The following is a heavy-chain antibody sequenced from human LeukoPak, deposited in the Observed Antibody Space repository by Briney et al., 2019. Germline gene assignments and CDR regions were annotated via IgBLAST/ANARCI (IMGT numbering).Heavy chain of an antibody. CDR3: ARGYGDGFDY. CDR2: ISYDGSNK. V-gene: IGHV3-30*03. J-gene: IGHJ4*02. Sequence: PGGSLRLSCAASGFTFSSYGMHWVRQAPGKGLEWVAVISYDGSNKYYADSVKGRFTISRDNSKNTLYLQTNSLRAEDTAVYYCARGYGDGFDYWGQGTLVTVSS. D-gene: IGHD4-17*01. CDR1: GFTFSSYG.